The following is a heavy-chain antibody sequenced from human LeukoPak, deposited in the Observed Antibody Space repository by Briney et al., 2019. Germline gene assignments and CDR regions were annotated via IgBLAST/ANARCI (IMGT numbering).Heavy chain of an antibody. D-gene: IGHD3-10*01. Sequence: PGGSLRLSCAASGFTFSSYGMHWVRQAPGKGLEWVAVISYDGSNKYYADSVKGRFTISRDNSKSTLCLQMNSLRAEDTAVYYCAKGELPSHYYGSGNYYNVNFWGQGTLVTVSS. V-gene: IGHV3-30*18. CDR2: ISYDGSNK. J-gene: IGHJ4*02. CDR1: GFTFSSYG. CDR3: AKGELPSHYYGSGNYYNVNF.